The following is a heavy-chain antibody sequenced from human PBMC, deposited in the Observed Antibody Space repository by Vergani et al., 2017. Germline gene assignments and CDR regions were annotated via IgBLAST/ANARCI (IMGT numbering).Heavy chain of an antibody. CDR2: IYTSGAT. CDR1: GGSFSTGGQS. Sequence: QVQLQESGPGLVKPSQTLSLTCTVSGGSFSTGGQSWTWLRQSAGKELEWIGRIYTSGATNYNPSLSSRAIMSVDSSKKQFSLMLTSVTAADTAVYYCARQXPGSGWSPGDFDDWGQGSLVTVSS. D-gene: IGHD6-19*01. V-gene: IGHV4-61*02. CDR3: ARQXPGSGWSPGDFDD. J-gene: IGHJ4*02.